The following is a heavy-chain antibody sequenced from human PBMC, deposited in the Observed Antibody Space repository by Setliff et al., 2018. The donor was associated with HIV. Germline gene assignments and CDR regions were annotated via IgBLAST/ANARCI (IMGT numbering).Heavy chain of an antibody. CDR2: FDPEDGET. CDR3: ATFDPFDYDSSGYPRAFDI. Sequence: GASVKVSCKVSGYTLTELSRHWVRQAPGKGLEWMGGFDPEDGETIYAQKFRGRVTMTEDTSTDTAYMELSSLRSEDTAVYYCATFDPFDYDSSGYPRAFDIWGQGTMVTVSS. J-gene: IGHJ3*02. CDR1: GYTLTELS. D-gene: IGHD3-22*01. V-gene: IGHV1-24*01.